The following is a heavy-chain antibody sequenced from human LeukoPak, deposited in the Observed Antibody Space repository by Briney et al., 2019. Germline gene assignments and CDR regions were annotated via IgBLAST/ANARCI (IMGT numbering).Heavy chain of an antibody. CDR1: GYTLTELS. CDR3: ATGRTKWDLLNY. Sequence: ASVKVSCKVSGYTLTELSLHWVRQAPGKGLEWMGGLDPEDGEMIYSQKFQGRVTMTEDTSTDIAYMEMSSLRSEDTAVYYCATGRTKWDLLNYWGQGTLVTASS. V-gene: IGHV1-24*01. CDR2: LDPEDGEM. D-gene: IGHD1-26*01. J-gene: IGHJ4*02.